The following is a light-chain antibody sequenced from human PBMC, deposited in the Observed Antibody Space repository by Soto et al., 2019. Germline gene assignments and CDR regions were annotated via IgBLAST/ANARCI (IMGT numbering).Light chain of an antibody. CDR2: DVS. Sequence: QSVLTQPASVSGSPGQSITISCTGTSSDVGGYNYVSWYQQHPGKAPKLMIYDVSNRPSGVSNRFPGSKSGNTASLTISGLQAEDEADYYCSSYTSSRGVFGTGTKLTVL. CDR1: SSDVGGYNY. CDR3: SSYTSSRGV. V-gene: IGLV2-14*01. J-gene: IGLJ1*01.